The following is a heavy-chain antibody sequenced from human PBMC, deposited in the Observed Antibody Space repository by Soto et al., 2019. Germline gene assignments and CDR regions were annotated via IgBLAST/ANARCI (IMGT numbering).Heavy chain of an antibody. V-gene: IGHV3-15*07. J-gene: IGHJ6*02. Sequence: EVQLVESAGGLVKPGGSLRLSCVASGFSFNEAWMNWVRQAPGQGLEWVGRIKTIAGGGATNYAAPVQGRFTISRDDSTNPLYLPMNSLRTKDTAIYYCTTGSVEGIWGQGTTVIVSS. CDR3: TTGSVEGI. D-gene: IGHD2-15*01. CDR2: IKTIAGGGAT. CDR1: GFSFNEAW.